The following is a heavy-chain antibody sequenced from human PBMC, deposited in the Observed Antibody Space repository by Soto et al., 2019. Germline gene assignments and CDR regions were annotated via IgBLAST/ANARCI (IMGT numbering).Heavy chain of an antibody. Sequence: GGSLRLSCSASGFTFSSYAMHWVRQAPGKGLEYVSAISSNGGSTYYADSVKGRFTISRDNSKNTLYLQMSSLRAEDTAVYYCVKAVPFSPGDYWGQGTLVTVSS. V-gene: IGHV3-64D*06. CDR1: GFTFSSYA. J-gene: IGHJ4*02. CDR3: VKAVPFSPGDY. CDR2: ISSNGGST.